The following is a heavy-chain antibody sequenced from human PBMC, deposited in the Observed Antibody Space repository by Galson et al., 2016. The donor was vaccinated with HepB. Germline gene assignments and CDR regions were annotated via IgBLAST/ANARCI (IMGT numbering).Heavy chain of an antibody. CDR1: GGSINTGGYF. V-gene: IGHV4-31*11. CDR2: IDYSGSA. J-gene: IGHJ4*02. Sequence: TLSLTCAVSGGSINTGGYFWAWIRQHPQKGLEWIGYIDYSGSAYHNPSLRSRVLMSVDTSKNHFSLNLKSVTAADTAVYYCARSSGWVPDYWGQGALVTVSS. CDR3: ARSSGWVPDY. D-gene: IGHD6-19*01.